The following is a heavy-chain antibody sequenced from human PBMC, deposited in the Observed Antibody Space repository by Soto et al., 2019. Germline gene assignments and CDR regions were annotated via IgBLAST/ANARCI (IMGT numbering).Heavy chain of an antibody. CDR3: TRDGFCTSTTCRVGNWFDP. CDR1: GGSFSGYY. Sequence: SETLSLTCVVYGGSFSGYYWSWIRQSPGKGLEWIGGINHRGSTNYNPSLESRVTISVDTSKNQFSLKLPSVTAADTAMYYCTRDGFCTSTTCRVGNWFDPWGQGTLVTVSS. CDR2: INHRGST. J-gene: IGHJ5*02. D-gene: IGHD2-2*01. V-gene: IGHV4-34*01.